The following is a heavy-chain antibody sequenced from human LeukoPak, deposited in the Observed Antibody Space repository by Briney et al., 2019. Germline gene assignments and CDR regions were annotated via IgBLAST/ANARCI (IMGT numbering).Heavy chain of an antibody. Sequence: SETLSLTCAVYGGSFSGYYWSWIRQPPGKGLEWIGEINHSGSTNYNPSLKSRVTISVDTCKNQFSLKLSSVTAADTAVYYCALPLMDYYYYGMDVWGQGTTVTVSS. V-gene: IGHV4-34*01. CDR2: INHSGST. J-gene: IGHJ6*02. D-gene: IGHD2-8*01. CDR3: ALPLMDYYYYGMDV. CDR1: GGSFSGYY.